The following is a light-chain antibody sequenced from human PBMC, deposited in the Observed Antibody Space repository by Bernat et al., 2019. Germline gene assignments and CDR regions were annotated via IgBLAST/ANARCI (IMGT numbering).Light chain of an antibody. V-gene: IGLV2-14*01. CDR3: SSYTSSSTLYV. CDR1: SSDVGGYNF. Sequence: QSALTQPASVSGSPGQSITISCTGTSSDVGGYNFVSWYQQHPGKAPKLMIFDVSNRPSGVSDRFSASKSGNTASLTISGLQAEDEADYHCSSYTSSSTLYVVGTGTKVTVL. CDR2: DVS. J-gene: IGLJ1*01.